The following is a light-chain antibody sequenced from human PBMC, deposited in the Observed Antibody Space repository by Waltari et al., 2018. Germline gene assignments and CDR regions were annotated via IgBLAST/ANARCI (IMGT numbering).Light chain of an antibody. V-gene: IGKV3-15*01. CDR2: GAS. Sequence: EIEMTQSPAILSVSPGEGVTTSCRASQSGRGNLAWYQQKPGQAPRLLIFGASTRATGFPARFSGGGSGTEFTLTIPSLQSEDSAVYFCQQYDSQPLTFGGGTFVEIK. CDR1: QSGRGN. CDR3: QQYDSQPLT. J-gene: IGKJ4*01.